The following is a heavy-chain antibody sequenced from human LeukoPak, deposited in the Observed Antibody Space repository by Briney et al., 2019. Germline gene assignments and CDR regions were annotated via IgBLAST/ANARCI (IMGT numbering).Heavy chain of an antibody. J-gene: IGHJ5*02. Sequence: GASVKVSCKASGYTFTSYGISWVRQAPGQGLEWMGWISAYNGNTNYAQKLQGRVTMTTDTSTSTAYMELRGLRSDDTAVYYCARARIAAAGFWFDPWGQGTLVTVSS. D-gene: IGHD6-13*01. CDR2: ISAYNGNT. V-gene: IGHV1-18*01. CDR1: GYTFTSYG. CDR3: ARARIAAAGFWFDP.